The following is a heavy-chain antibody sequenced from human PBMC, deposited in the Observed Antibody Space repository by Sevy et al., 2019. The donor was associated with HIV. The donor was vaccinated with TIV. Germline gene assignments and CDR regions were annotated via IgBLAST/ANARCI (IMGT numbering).Heavy chain of an antibody. CDR1: GFTFSSFG. D-gene: IGHD4-17*01. J-gene: IGHJ4*01. CDR2: IWFDGSNT. V-gene: IGHV3-33*01. Sequence: GGSLRLSCAASGFTFSSFGMHWVRQAPGKGLEWVAVIWFDGSNTYYADSVKGRFTISREIAKNTLHLQMNSLRAEDTAVFYCARDLEFYDSGDYGPAFMPDFWGHGTLVTVSS. CDR3: ARDLEFYDSGDYGPAFMPDF.